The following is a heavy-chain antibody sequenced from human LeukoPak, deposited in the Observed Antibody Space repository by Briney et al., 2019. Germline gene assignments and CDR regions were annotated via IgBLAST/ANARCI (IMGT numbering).Heavy chain of an antibody. V-gene: IGHV1-8*01. J-gene: IGHJ4*02. D-gene: IGHD3-3*01. CDR3: ARGRHYDFWSGYTSLDY. Sequence: ASVKVSCKASGYTFTSYDINWVRQATGQGLEWMGWMNPNSGNTGYAQKFQGRVTMTRNTSISTPYMELSSLRSEATAVYYCARGRHYDFWSGYTSLDYWGQGTLVTVSS. CDR2: MNPNSGNT. CDR1: GYTFTSYD.